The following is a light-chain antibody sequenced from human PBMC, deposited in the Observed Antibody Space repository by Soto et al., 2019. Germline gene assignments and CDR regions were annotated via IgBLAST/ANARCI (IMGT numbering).Light chain of an antibody. CDR1: QSISSY. CDR2: AAS. CDR3: QQSYNAPYT. V-gene: IGKV1-39*01. Sequence: DIQMTQSPSSLSASVGDRVTITCRASQSISSYLNWYQQKPGKAPKLLIYAASSLQSGVPSRFSGSGSGTEFTLTISSLQPEDFATYYCQQSYNAPYTFGQGTKLEIK. J-gene: IGKJ2*01.